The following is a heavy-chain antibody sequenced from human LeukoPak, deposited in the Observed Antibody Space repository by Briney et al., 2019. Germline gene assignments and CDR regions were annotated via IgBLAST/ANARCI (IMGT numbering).Heavy chain of an antibody. Sequence: SETLSLTCAVYGGSSSGYYWSWIRQPPGKGLEWIGEINHSGSTNYNPSLKSRVTISVDTSKNQFSLKLSSVTAADTAVYYCARRVKGWLRPYYFDYWGQGTLVTVSS. D-gene: IGHD5-12*01. CDR3: ARRVKGWLRPYYFDY. J-gene: IGHJ4*02. V-gene: IGHV4-34*01. CDR2: INHSGST. CDR1: GGSSSGYY.